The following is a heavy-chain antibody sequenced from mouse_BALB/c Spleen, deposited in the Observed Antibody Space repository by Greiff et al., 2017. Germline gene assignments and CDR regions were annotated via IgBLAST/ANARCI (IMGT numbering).Heavy chain of an antibody. CDR1: GFSLTSYG. CDR2: IWAGGST. D-gene: IGHD3-2*02. V-gene: IGHV2-9*02. J-gene: IGHJ3*01. CDR3: ARDQGSLFAY. Sequence: VKLMESGPGLVAPSQSLSITCTVSGFSLTSYGVHWVRQPPGKGLEWLGVIWAGGSTNYNSALMSRLSISKDNSKSQVFLKMNSLQTDDTAMYYCARDQGSLFAYWGQGTLVTGSA.